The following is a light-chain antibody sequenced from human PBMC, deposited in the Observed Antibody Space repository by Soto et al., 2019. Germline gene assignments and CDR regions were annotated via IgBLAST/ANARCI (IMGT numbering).Light chain of an antibody. J-gene: IGKJ2*01. CDR1: QTIRNN. Sequence: EIVMTQSPATLSVSPGERATLSCRSSQTIRNNLAWYQQKPGQAPRLLIYVASTRATDIPARFSGSGSGTDFTLTINRLEPEDFPVYYCHHYGSSPYTFGLGTKLEIK. V-gene: IGKV3-15*01. CDR3: HHYGSSPYT. CDR2: VAS.